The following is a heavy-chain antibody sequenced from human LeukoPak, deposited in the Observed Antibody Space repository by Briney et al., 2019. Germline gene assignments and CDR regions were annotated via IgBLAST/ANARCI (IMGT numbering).Heavy chain of an antibody. CDR1: EFTFSSYW. CDR3: ARDDHYDSSGYYYGPFDY. D-gene: IGHD3-22*01. CDR2: INCDGSST. Sequence: GVSVRLSCAASEFTFSSYWMHWVRQAPGKGLVWVSRINCDGSSTSYADSVKGRFTISRDNAKNTLYLQMNSLRAEDTAVYYCARDDHYDSSGYYYGPFDYWGQGTLVTVSS. J-gene: IGHJ4*02. V-gene: IGHV3-74*01.